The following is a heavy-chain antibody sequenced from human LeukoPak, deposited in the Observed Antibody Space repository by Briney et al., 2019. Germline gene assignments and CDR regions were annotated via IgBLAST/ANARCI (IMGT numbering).Heavy chain of an antibody. D-gene: IGHD3-10*01. CDR3: AGGYTVVRGIYYFDY. V-gene: IGHV1-8*02. CDR2: MNPNSGNT. Sequence: ASVKVSCKASGYTFTSYAISWVRQATGQGLEWMGWMNPNSGNTGYAQKFQGRVTMTRNTSISTAYMELSSLRSEDTAVYYCAGGYTVVRGIYYFDYWGQGTLVTVSS. J-gene: IGHJ4*02. CDR1: GYTFTSYA.